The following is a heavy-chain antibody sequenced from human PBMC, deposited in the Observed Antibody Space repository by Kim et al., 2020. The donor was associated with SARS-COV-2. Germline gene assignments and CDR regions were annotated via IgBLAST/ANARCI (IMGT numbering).Heavy chain of an antibody. D-gene: IGHD2-2*01. CDR3: SGYCSSTSCSLGHY. V-gene: IGHV4-4*02. J-gene: IGHJ4*02. CDR1: GGSISSSNW. CDR2: IYHSGST. Sequence: SETLSLTCAVSGGSISSSNWWSWVRQPPGKGLEWIGEIYHSGSTNYNPSLKSRVTISVDKSKNQFSLKLSSVTAADTAVYYCSGYCSSTSCSLGHYWGQGTLVTVSS.